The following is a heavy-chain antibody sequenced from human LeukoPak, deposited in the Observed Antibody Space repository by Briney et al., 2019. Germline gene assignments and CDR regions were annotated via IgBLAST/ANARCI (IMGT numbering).Heavy chain of an antibody. D-gene: IGHD6-19*01. CDR3: AKARIAVAGFNWFDP. Sequence: GGSLRLSCAASGFTFSSYEMNWVRQAPGKGLEWVSYISSSGSTIYYADSVKGRFTISRDNSKNTLYLQMNSLRAEDTAVYYCAKARIAVAGFNWFDPWGQGTLVTVSS. CDR2: ISSSGSTI. J-gene: IGHJ5*02. V-gene: IGHV3-48*03. CDR1: GFTFSSYE.